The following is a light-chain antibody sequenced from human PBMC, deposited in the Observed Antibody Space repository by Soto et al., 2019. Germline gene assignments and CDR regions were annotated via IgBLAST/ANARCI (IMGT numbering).Light chain of an antibody. CDR1: QSVSNNY. J-gene: IGKJ1*01. V-gene: IGKV3-20*01. Sequence: EIVLTQSPATLSLSPGERATLSCRASQSVSNNYLAWYQQKPGQAPRLLIYGASSRATGIPDRFSGSGSGTDFTLTISRLEPEDFAVYYCQQYGSSGTFGQGTKVE. CDR3: QQYGSSGT. CDR2: GAS.